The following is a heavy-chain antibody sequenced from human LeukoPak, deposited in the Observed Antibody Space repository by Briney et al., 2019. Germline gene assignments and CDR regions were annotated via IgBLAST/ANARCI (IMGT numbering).Heavy chain of an antibody. CDR1: GDTFSFINYS. CDR3: ARCIVGAPEWFDP. V-gene: IGHV1-69*05. Sequence: SVKVSCKASGDTFSFINYSITWVRQAPGQGLEWMGGLIPLFGTAAYAQKLQGRVTMTTDTSTSTAYMELRSLRSDDTAVYYCARCIVGAPEWFDPWGQGTLVTVSS. J-gene: IGHJ5*02. D-gene: IGHD1-26*01. CDR2: LIPLFGTA.